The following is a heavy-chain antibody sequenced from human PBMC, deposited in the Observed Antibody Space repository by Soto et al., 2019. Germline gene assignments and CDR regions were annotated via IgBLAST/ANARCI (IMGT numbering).Heavy chain of an antibody. CDR1: GFTFISYW. D-gene: IGHD1-26*01. V-gene: IGHV3-7*03. Sequence: GGSLRLSCAASGFTFISYWMSWVRQAPGKGLEWVANIKQDGSEKYYVDSVKGRFTISRDNAKNPLYLQMNSLRAEDTAVYYCARDYRLDYYYYGMDVWGQGTTVTVSS. CDR3: ARDYRLDYYYYGMDV. J-gene: IGHJ6*02. CDR2: IKQDGSEK.